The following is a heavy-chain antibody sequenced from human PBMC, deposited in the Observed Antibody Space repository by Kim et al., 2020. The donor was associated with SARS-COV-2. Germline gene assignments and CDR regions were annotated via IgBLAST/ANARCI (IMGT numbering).Heavy chain of an antibody. J-gene: IGHJ6*03. CDR2: ISSSSSYI. Sequence: GGSLRLSCAASGFTFSSYSMNWVRQAPGKGLEWVSSISSSSSYIYYADSVKGRFTISRDNAKNSLYLQMNSLRAEDTAVYYCARVGRFLEWLSPWYYYYYMDVWRKDTTVTVSS. D-gene: IGHD3-3*01. V-gene: IGHV3-21*01. CDR3: ARVGRFLEWLSPWYYYYYMDV. CDR1: GFTFSSYS.